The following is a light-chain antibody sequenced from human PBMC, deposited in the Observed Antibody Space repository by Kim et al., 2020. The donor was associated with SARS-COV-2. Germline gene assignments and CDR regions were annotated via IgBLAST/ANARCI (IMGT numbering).Light chain of an antibody. J-gene: IGKJ4*01. V-gene: IGKV3-20*01. CDR3: QQYGSSPLT. Sequence: SPGERATLSCRASQSVSSISLAWYQQKPGQATRLLIYGASSRATGIPDRFSGSGSGTDFTLTISRLEPEDFAVYFCQQYGSSPLTFGGGTKVDIK. CDR1: QSVSSIS. CDR2: GAS.